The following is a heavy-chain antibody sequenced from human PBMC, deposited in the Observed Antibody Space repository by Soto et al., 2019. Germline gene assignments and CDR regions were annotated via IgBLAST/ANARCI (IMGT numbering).Heavy chain of an antibody. J-gene: IGHJ6*02. CDR2: ISYDGSNK. Sequence: AEGSPGLSGAASGFPFSSYAMHLVRPAPGQGLEWVAVISYDGSNKYYADSVKGRFTISRDNSKNTLYLQMNSLRAEDTAVYYCARGTGYSRYYYYYGMDVWGQGTTVTVSS. CDR3: ARGTGYSRYYYYYGMDV. CDR1: GFPFSSYA. D-gene: IGHD6-13*01. V-gene: IGHV3-30-3*01.